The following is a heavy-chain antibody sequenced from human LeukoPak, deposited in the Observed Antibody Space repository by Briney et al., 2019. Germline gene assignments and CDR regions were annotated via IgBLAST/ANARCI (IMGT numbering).Heavy chain of an antibody. Sequence: SETLSLTCAAYGGSFSGYYWSWIRQPPGKGLEWIGEINHSGSTNYNPSLKRRGTISVDTPKNQFSLKLSSVTAADTAVYYCARSCRILDIVATIRARLGGNGFDIWGQGTMVTVSS. D-gene: IGHD5-12*01. CDR3: ARSCRILDIVATIRARLGGNGFDI. CDR1: GGSFSGYY. CDR2: INHSGST. V-gene: IGHV4-34*01. J-gene: IGHJ3*02.